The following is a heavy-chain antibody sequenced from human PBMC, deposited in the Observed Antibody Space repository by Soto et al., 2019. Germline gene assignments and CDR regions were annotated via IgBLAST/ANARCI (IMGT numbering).Heavy chain of an antibody. V-gene: IGHV1-24*01. J-gene: IGHJ5*02. D-gene: IGHD2-15*01. Sequence: GASVKVSCKVSGYTLTELSMHWVRQAPGKGLEWMGGFDPEDGETIYAQKFQGRVTMTEDTSTDTAYMELSSLRSEDTAVYYCATLKQTQVVAANWFDPWGQGTLVTV. CDR1: GYTLTELS. CDR2: FDPEDGET. CDR3: ATLKQTQVVAANWFDP.